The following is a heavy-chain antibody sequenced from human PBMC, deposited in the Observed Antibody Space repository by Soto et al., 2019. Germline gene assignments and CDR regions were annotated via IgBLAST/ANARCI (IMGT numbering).Heavy chain of an antibody. V-gene: IGHV1-69*06. CDR2: IIPIFGTA. Sequence: QVQLVQSGAEVKKPGSSVKVSCKACGGTFSSYAISWVRQAPGQGLEWMGGIIPIFGTANYAQKFQGRVTITADKSTSTAYMELSSLRSEDTAVYYCARELTIFGVVYYYYGMDVWGQGTTVTVSS. D-gene: IGHD3-3*01. CDR3: ARELTIFGVVYYYYGMDV. J-gene: IGHJ6*02. CDR1: GGTFSSYA.